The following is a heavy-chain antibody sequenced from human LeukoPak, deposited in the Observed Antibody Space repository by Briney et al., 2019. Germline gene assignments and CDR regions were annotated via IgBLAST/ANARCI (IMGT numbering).Heavy chain of an antibody. D-gene: IGHD3-9*01. Sequence: GGSLRLSCAASGFTFSSYAMSWVRQAPGKGLEWVSAISGSGGSTYYADSVKGRFTISRDNSKNTQYLQMNSLRAEDTAVYYCAKLYDILTGYFDYWGQGTLVTVSS. CDR1: GFTFSSYA. V-gene: IGHV3-23*01. J-gene: IGHJ4*02. CDR3: AKLYDILTGYFDY. CDR2: ISGSGGST.